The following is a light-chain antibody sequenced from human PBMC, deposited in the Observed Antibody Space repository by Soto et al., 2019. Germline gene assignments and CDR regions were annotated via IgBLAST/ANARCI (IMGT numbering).Light chain of an antibody. CDR1: QGIRDD. CDR2: AAS. Sequence: AIQMTQSPSSLSASVGDRVTITCRASQGIRDDLGWYQQKPGKAPKLLIYAASSLQSGVPSRFSGSGTGTDFTLTISSLQPEDFATYYCLQDYNSPRTFGGATTVDMK. J-gene: IGKJ4*01. CDR3: LQDYNSPRT. V-gene: IGKV1-6*01.